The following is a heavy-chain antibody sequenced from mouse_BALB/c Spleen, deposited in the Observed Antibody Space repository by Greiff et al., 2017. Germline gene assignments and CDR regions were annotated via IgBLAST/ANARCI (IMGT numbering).Heavy chain of an antibody. V-gene: IGHV1-62-2*01. J-gene: IGHJ3*01. CDR2: FYPGSGSI. D-gene: IGHD1-1*01. CDR1: GYTFTEYT. Sequence: QVHVKQSGAELVKPGASVKLSCKASGYTFTEYTIHWVKQRSGQGLEWIGWFYPGSGSIKYNEKFKDKATLTADKSSSTVYMELSRLTSEDSAVYFCARHEGGGYYGSSYVSWFAYWGQGTLVTVSA. CDR3: ARHEGGGYYGSSYVSWFAY.